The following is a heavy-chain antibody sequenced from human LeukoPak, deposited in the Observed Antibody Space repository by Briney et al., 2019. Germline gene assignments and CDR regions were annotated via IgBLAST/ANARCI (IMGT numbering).Heavy chain of an antibody. Sequence: ASVKVSCKASGFTFTSYDINWVRQASGQGLEWMGRMNPNNGNTGYAQKFQGRVTMTRDTSISTAYVELRGLRSEDTAVYYCVRDGEGVAISVNYWFDPWGQGTLVTVSS. CDR1: GFTFTSYD. CDR2: MNPNNGNT. CDR3: VRDGEGVAISVNYWFDP. V-gene: IGHV1-8*01. D-gene: IGHD3-10*01. J-gene: IGHJ5*02.